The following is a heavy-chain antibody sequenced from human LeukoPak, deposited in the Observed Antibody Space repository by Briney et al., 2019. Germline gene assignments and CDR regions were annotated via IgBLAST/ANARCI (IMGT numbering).Heavy chain of an antibody. J-gene: IGHJ5*02. CDR3: ARDLITIPSNWFDP. Sequence: PGGSLRLSCAASGFAFSDYYMSWIRQAPGKGLDWLSYISISGSDTFYADSVSGRFTISRDNAKNSLFLQMNSLRAEDTAVYYCARDLITIPSNWFDPWGQGTLVTVSS. CDR2: ISISGSDT. V-gene: IGHV3-11*04. CDR1: GFAFSDYY. D-gene: IGHD3-3*01.